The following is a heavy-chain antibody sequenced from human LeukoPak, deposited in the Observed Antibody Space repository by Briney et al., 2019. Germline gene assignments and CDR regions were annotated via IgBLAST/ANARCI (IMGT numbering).Heavy chain of an antibody. J-gene: IGHJ4*02. D-gene: IGHD6-19*01. Sequence: SETLSLTCTVSGDSISSYYWTWLRQPAGKGLDWIGRIYTSGTTNYNPSLKRRVTISVDKSKNQLSLNLSSVTAADRAVYYCARDRPNLAGILDYGGQGTLVTVS. CDR1: GDSISSYY. CDR3: ARDRPNLAGILDY. V-gene: IGHV4-4*07. CDR2: IYTSGTT.